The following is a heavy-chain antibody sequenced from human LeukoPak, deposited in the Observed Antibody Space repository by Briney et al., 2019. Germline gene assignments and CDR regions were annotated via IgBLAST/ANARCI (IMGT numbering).Heavy chain of an antibody. Sequence: SETLSLTCAVYGGSLSGYYWSWIRQPPGKGLEWIGEINHSGSTNYNPSLKSRVTISVDTSKNQFSLKLSSVTAADTAVYYCARRSRYYYGSGTYYGMDVWGKGTTVIVSS. V-gene: IGHV4-34*01. CDR2: INHSGST. D-gene: IGHD3-10*01. CDR3: ARRSRYYYGSGTYYGMDV. CDR1: GGSLSGYY. J-gene: IGHJ6*04.